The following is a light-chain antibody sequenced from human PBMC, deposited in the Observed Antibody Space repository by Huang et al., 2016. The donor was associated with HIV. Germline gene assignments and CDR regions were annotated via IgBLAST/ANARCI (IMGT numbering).Light chain of an antibody. CDR3: QQYYSTPLT. CDR1: QSVLYSTNNKNY. Sequence: DIVMTQSPDSLAVSLGERVTINCKSGQSVLYSTNNKNYLAWYQQKPGQPPKLLIYWASTRESGVPDRFSGSGSGTAFTLTISSLQAEDVAVYYCQQYYSTPLTFGGGTKVEIK. CDR2: WAS. V-gene: IGKV4-1*01. J-gene: IGKJ4*01.